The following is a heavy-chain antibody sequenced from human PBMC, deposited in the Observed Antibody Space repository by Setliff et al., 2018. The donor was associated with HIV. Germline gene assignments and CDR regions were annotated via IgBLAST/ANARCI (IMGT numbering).Heavy chain of an antibody. Sequence: SETLSLTCTVSGDSISRDFYYWNWIRQPAGKGLEWIGHIYTNGRTHYNPSLKSRVTISVDTSKNQFSLKVNSVTAADTAVYYCARGARLLAGYSGRWDYYYMGVWGKGTTVTVSS. CDR3: ARGARLLAGYSGRWDYYYMGV. V-gene: IGHV4-61*09. D-gene: IGHD6-13*01. J-gene: IGHJ6*03. CDR2: IYTNGRT. CDR1: GDSISRDFYY.